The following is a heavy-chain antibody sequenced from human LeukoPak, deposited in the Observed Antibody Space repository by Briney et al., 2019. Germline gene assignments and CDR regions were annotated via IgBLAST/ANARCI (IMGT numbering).Heavy chain of an antibody. V-gene: IGHV4-59*01. J-gene: IGHJ4*02. Sequence: SETLSLTCAVYGGSFSGYYWSWIRQPPGKGLEWIGYIYYSGSTNYNPSLKSRVTISVDTSKNQFSLKLSSVTAADTAVYYCARGITMVRGVSPFDYWGQGTLVTVSS. CDR3: ARGITMVRGVSPFDY. CDR1: GGSFSGYY. CDR2: IYYSGST. D-gene: IGHD3-10*01.